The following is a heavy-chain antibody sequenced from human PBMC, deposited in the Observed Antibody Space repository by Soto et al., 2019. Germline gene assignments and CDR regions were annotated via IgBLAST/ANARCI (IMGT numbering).Heavy chain of an antibody. Sequence: GESLKISCETAGYTFTTYWIGWVRQMPGQGLEWIGIIYPRDSDTRYSPSFQGQVTISADKSINTAYLQWSSLEASDTAMYYCARSSQPKQLVPPDYWGQGTLVTVSS. V-gene: IGHV5-51*01. D-gene: IGHD6-6*01. CDR1: GYTFTTYW. CDR3: ARSSQPKQLVPPDY. CDR2: IYPRDSDT. J-gene: IGHJ4*02.